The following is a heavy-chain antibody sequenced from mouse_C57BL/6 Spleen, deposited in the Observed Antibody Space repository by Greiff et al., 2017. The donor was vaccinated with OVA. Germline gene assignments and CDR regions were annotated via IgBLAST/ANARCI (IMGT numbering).Heavy chain of an antibody. D-gene: IGHD2-1*01. Sequence: QVQLKESGAELMKPGASVKLSCKATGYTFTGYWIEWVKQRPGHGLEWIGEILPGSGSTNYNEKFKGKATLTVDKSSSTAYMELRSLTSEDSAVYYCARTPIYYNNFAMDYWGQGTSVTVSS. J-gene: IGHJ4*01. CDR2: ILPGSGST. CDR1: GYTFTGYW. CDR3: ARTPIYYNNFAMDY. V-gene: IGHV1-9*01.